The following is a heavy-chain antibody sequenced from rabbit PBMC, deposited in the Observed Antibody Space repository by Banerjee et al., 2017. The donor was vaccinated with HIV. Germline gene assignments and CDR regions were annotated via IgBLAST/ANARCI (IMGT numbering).Heavy chain of an antibody. J-gene: IGHJ6*01. D-gene: IGHD1-1*01. Sequence: QEQLEESGGDLVKPEGSLTLTCTASGFSFSSSYYMCWVRQAPGKGLEWIGCIYTGSSGSSWYASWAKGRFTISKTSSTTVTLQMTSLTAADTATYFCARGGRSGYFYGMDLWGPGTLVTIS. V-gene: IGHV1S45*01. CDR3: ARGGRSGYFYGMDL. CDR1: GFSFSSSYY. CDR2: IYTGSSGSS.